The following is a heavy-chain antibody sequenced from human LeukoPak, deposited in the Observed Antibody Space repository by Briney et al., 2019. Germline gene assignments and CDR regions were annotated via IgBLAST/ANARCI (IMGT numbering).Heavy chain of an antibody. V-gene: IGHV3-20*04. D-gene: IGHD3-16*01. J-gene: IGHJ6*03. CDR1: GFTFDDYG. Sequence: GGSLRLSCAASGFTFDDYGMSWVRQAPGKGLEWVSGINWNGGSTGYADSVKGRFTISRDNAKNSLYLQMNSLRAEDTAVYYCASGGLGYYYYYYMDVWGKGTTVTVSS. CDR3: ASGGLGYYYYYYMDV. CDR2: INWNGGST.